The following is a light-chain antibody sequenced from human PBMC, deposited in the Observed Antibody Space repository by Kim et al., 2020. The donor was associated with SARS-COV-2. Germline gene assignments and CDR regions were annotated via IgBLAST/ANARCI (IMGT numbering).Light chain of an antibody. V-gene: IGKV1-16*02. CDR2: AVS. J-gene: IGKJ4*01. CDR3: HQYKNYPLT. Sequence: ASVGDRVTITWRASQGITDHLGWFQQKPGKAPKSLIYAVSRLQSGVPSKFSGSGYGTDFTLTIYSLQPEDFATYYCHQYKNYPLTFGGGTKVDIK. CDR1: QGITDH.